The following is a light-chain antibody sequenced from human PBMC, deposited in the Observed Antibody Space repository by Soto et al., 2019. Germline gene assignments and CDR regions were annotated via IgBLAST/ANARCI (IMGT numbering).Light chain of an antibody. J-gene: IGKJ4*01. CDR1: QSVSSSY. Sequence: EIELTQSPGTLSLSPGERATLSCRASQSVSSSYIAWYQQKPGQSPRLLIYVASSRATGIPVRFSGSGSGTDFTLTISRLEPEDSAVYYCQPYDNLPPLTFGGGTKVDI. CDR3: QPYDNLPPLT. CDR2: VAS. V-gene: IGKV3-20*01.